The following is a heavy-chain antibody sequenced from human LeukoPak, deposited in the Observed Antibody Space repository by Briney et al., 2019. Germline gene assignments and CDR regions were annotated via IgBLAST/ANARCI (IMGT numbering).Heavy chain of an antibody. V-gene: IGHV3-30*18. CDR1: GFTFSSYG. Sequence: PGGSLRLSCAASGFTFSSYGMHWVRQAPGKGLEWVAVISYDGSNKYYADSVKGRFTISRDNSKNTLYLQMNSLRAEDTAVYYCAKDLRYFGWLLADYWGQGTLVTVSS. D-gene: IGHD3-9*01. CDR2: ISYDGSNK. CDR3: AKDLRYFGWLLADY. J-gene: IGHJ4*02.